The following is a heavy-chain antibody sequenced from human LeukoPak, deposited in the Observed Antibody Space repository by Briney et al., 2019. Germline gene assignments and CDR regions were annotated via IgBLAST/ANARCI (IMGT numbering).Heavy chain of an antibody. D-gene: IGHD3-22*01. CDR3: ARDYYDSSGYPTHFDY. V-gene: IGHV3-21*01. J-gene: IGHJ4*02. CDR2: ISSSSSYI. Sequence: GGSLRLSCAASGFTFSSYSMNWVRQAPGKGLEWVSSISSSSSYIYYADSVKGRFTISRDNAKNSLYLQMNSLRAEDTAVYYCARDYYDSSGYPTHFDYWGQGTLATVSS. CDR1: GFTFSSYS.